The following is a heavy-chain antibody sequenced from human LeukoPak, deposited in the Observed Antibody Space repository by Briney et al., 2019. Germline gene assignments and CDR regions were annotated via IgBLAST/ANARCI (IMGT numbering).Heavy chain of an antibody. Sequence: PGGSLRLSCAASGFIFSDYSMNWVRQAPGKGLEWVSYISGGGSAIYYADSVKGRFTISRDNAKNSLYLQMSSLRAEDTAVYYCARLEFDPWGQGTLVTVSS. J-gene: IGHJ5*02. CDR3: ARLEFDP. CDR2: ISGGGSAI. CDR1: GFIFSDYS. V-gene: IGHV3-48*01.